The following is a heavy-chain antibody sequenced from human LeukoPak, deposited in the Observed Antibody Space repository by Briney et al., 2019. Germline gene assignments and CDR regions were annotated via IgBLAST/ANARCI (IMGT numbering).Heavy chain of an antibody. CDR2: ISSSGSTI. D-gene: IGHD3-10*02. V-gene: IGHV3-48*03. CDR1: GFTFSSYE. J-gene: IGHJ6*04. Sequence: PGGSLRLSCAASGFTFSSYEMNWVRQAPGKGLEWVSYISSSGSTIYYADSVKGRFTISRDNAKNSLFLQMNSLRAEDTAVYYCAELGITMIGGVWGKGTTVTISS. CDR3: AELGITMIGGV.